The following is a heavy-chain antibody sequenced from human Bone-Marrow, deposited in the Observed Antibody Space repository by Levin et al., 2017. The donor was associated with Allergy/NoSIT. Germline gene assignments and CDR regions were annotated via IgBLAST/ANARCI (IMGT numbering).Heavy chain of an antibody. Sequence: PSETLSLTCSVSGGSISDYYWTWIRQPPGKGLQWIGYIYNAVSTNYNPSLESRVTISIDTSKSHFSLRLRSVTAADTAVYYCARGSCSGESCHSFDYWGQGTLATVSS. J-gene: IGHJ4*02. V-gene: IGHV4-59*01. CDR1: GGSISDYY. D-gene: IGHD2-15*01. CDR2: IYNAVST. CDR3: ARGSCSGESCHSFDY.